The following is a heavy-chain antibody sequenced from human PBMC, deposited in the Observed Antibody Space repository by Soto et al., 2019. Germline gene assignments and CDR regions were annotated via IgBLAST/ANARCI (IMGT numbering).Heavy chain of an antibody. D-gene: IGHD1-26*01. CDR3: ARQSGTYYFQFDC. V-gene: IGHV4-34*01. CDR2: INHSGST. CDR1: GGSFSGYY. Sequence: PSETLSLTCAVYGGSFSGYYWSWIRQPPGKGLEWIGEINHSGSTNYNPSLKSRVTISVDTSKNQFSLKLSSVTAADTAVFYCARQSGTYYFQFDCWGQGTLVTVS. J-gene: IGHJ4*02.